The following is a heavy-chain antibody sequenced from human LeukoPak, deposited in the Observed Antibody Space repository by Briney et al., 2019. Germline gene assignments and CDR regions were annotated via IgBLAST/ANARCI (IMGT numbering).Heavy chain of an antibody. CDR3: ARAPGDGYYYYMDV. CDR2: IIPILGKA. D-gene: IGHD3-10*01. J-gene: IGHJ6*03. Sequence: SVKVSCKASGYTFTSYYMHWVRQAPGQGLEWMGRIIPILGKANYAQKFQGRVTITADKSTSTAYMELSSLRSEDTAVYYCARAPGDGYYYYMDVWGKGTTVTVSS. CDR1: GYTFTSYY. V-gene: IGHV1-69*04.